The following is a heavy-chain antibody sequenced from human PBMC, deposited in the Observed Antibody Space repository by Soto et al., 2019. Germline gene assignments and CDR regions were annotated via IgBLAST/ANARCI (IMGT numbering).Heavy chain of an antibody. Sequence: VAAISNDGNRQLYADSVKDRFTISRDNSRNTLDLQMNNLRTEDTGVYFCARDIYSYGSVGTPDIWCQGTMVTVSS. J-gene: IGHJ3*02. D-gene: IGHD5-18*01. CDR3: ARDIYSYGSVGTPDI. V-gene: IGHV3-30-3*01. CDR2: ISNDGNRQ.